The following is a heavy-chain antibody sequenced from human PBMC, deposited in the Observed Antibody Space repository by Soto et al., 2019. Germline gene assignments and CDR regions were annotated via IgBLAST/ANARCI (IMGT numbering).Heavy chain of an antibody. J-gene: IGHJ4*02. Sequence: EVQLVESGGGLVQPGGSLRLSCAASGFTLSDHYMDWVSQAPGKGLEWVGRTKNKANRYTTEYAASVNGRFTISRDDSKNSLYLQMNSLKTEDTAVYYCARWVSGRTDNWGQGTLVTVSS. CDR1: GFTLSDHY. D-gene: IGHD1-26*01. CDR3: ARWVSGRTDN. CDR2: TKNKANRYTT. V-gene: IGHV3-72*01.